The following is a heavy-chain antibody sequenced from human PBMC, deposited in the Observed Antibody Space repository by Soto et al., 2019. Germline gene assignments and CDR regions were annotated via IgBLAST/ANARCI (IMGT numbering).Heavy chain of an antibody. CDR2: INPKSGGT. V-gene: IGHV1-2*04. J-gene: IGHJ6*02. CDR1: GYSFTDYH. CDR3: ARGDSTDCSNGVCSFFYYHDMDV. Sequence: ASVKVSCKASGYSFTDYHIHWVRQAPGQGLEWLGRINPKSGGTSTAQKFQGWVTMTTDTSISTASMELTRLTSDDTAIYHCARGDSTDCSNGVCSFFYYHDMDVWG. D-gene: IGHD2-8*01.